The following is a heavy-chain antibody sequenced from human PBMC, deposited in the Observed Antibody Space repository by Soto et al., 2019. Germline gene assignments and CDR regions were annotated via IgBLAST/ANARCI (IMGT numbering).Heavy chain of an antibody. Sequence: EVQLVESGGGLVKPGGSLRLSCAASGFTFSSYSMNWVRQAPGKGLEWVSSISSSSSYIYYADSVKGRFTISRDNAKNSLYLQMNSLRAEDTAVYYCARDLIWYYDSSGYYSDPDAFDIWGQGTMVTVSS. J-gene: IGHJ3*02. CDR1: GFTFSSYS. D-gene: IGHD3-22*01. CDR3: ARDLIWYYDSSGYYSDPDAFDI. CDR2: ISSSSSYI. V-gene: IGHV3-21*01.